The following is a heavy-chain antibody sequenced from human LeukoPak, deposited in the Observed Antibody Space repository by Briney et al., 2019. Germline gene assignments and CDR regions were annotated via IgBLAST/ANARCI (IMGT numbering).Heavy chain of an antibody. CDR3: ARLRVSGSYLYYFDY. CDR1: GGSIGSYH. J-gene: IGHJ4*02. D-gene: IGHD1-26*01. CDR2: ILTSGTT. Sequence: SETLSLTCTVSGGSIGSYHWSWVRQPPGKGLEWIGYILTSGTTNYNPSLKSRLTISGDTSKNQFTLRLSSVTAADTAVYFCARLRVSGSYLYYFDYWGQGTLVTVSS. V-gene: IGHV4-4*09.